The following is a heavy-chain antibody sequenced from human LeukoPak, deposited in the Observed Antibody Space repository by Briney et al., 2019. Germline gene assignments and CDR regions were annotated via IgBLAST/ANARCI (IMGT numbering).Heavy chain of an antibody. CDR2: INSDGSST. D-gene: IGHD2-21*02. CDR3: ARESSCGGDCYSTQYFQH. CDR1: GFTFSSYW. J-gene: IGHJ1*01. V-gene: IGHV3-74*01. Sequence: GGSLRLSCAASGFTFSSYWMHWVRQAPGKGLVWVSRINSDGSSTSYADSVKGRFTISRDNAKNTLYLQMNSLRAEDTAVYYCARESSCGGDCYSTQYFQHWGQGTLVTVSS.